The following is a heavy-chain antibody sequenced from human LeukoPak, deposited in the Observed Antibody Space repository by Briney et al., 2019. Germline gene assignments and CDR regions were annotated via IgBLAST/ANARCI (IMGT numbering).Heavy chain of an antibody. J-gene: IGHJ4*02. V-gene: IGHV3-21*01. CDR3: ARGTAAYGDYANS. D-gene: IGHD4-17*01. Sequence: PGGSLRLSCAASGFTFSSYSMNWVRQAPGKGLEWVSSISSSSSYIYYADSVKGRFTISRDNAKNSLYLQMNSLRAEDTAVYYCARGTAAYGDYANSWGQGTLVTVSS. CDR1: GFTFSSYS. CDR2: ISSSSSYI.